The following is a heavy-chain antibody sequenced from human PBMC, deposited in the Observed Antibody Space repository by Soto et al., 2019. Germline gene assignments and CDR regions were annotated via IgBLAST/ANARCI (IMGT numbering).Heavy chain of an antibody. CDR2: IYFSGST. V-gene: IGHV4-39*01. CDR1: GGSISSSNYY. CDR3: SCTRAWFGGWFDP. J-gene: IGHJ5*02. D-gene: IGHD3-10*01. Sequence: QLQLQESGPGLVKPSETLSLTCTVSGGSISSSNYYWGWIRQPPGKGLEWIGSIYFSGSTYYNPSLKSRVTISADTSKNQFSLKLTSVTAADTAVYYCSCTRAWFGGWFDPWGQGTLVTVSS.